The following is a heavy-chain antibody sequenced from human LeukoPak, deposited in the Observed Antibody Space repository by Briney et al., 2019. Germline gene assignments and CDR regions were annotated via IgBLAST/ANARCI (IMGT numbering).Heavy chain of an antibody. V-gene: IGHV6-1*01. CDR1: GDSVSSNSAA. CDR2: TYYRSKWYN. CDR3: AREGSGQEYYGMDV. D-gene: IGHD5-12*01. J-gene: IGHJ6*02. Sequence: SQTLSLTCDISGDSVSSNSAAWDWIRQSPSGGLEWLGRTYYRSKWYNDYALSVKSRITVTPDTSENQFSLQLNSVILEDTAVYYCAREGSGQEYYGMDVWGQGTTVIVSS.